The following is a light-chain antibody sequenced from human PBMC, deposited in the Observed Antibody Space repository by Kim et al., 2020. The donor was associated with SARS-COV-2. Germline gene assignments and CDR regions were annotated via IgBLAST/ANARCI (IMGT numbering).Light chain of an antibody. Sequence: ASIGDRVTMTCRKSQTIGNNLNWYLQTPGKAPKLLVDGASSLQSGVPSRFSGSGSGTYFTLTIGSLQPEDFGTYYCQQSYSGRWTFGQGTKVDIK. CDR2: GAS. CDR3: QQSYSGRWT. CDR1: QTIGNN. J-gene: IGKJ1*01. V-gene: IGKV1-39*01.